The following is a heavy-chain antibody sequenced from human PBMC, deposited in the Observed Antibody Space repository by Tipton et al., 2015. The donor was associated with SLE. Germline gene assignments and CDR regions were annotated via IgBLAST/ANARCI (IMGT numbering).Heavy chain of an antibody. V-gene: IGHV4-34*01. Sequence: TLSLTCAVYGGSFSDHYWSWIRQTPGEGLEWIGEINHTGGTNYNPSLESRVTMSVDTSKNQFSLKLSSVTAADTAMYYCARGIADEPRFGDYWGQGTLVTVSS. CDR1: GGSFSDHY. CDR3: ARGIADEPRFGDY. J-gene: IGHJ4*02. CDR2: INHTGGT. D-gene: IGHD6-13*01.